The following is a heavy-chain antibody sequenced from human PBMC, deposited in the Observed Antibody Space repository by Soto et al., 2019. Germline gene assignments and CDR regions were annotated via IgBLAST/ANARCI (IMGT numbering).Heavy chain of an antibody. CDR2: IYHSGST. J-gene: IGHJ6*02. V-gene: IGHV4-38-2*02. CDR1: GYSISSGYY. D-gene: IGHD1-26*01. CDR3: AREGDGAFYYYYGMDV. Sequence: NPSETLSLTCAVSGYSISSGYYWGCIRQPPGKGLEWIGSIYHSGSTYYNPSLKSRVTISVDTSKNQFSLKLSSVTAADTAVYYCAREGDGAFYYYYGMDVWGQGTTVTVSS.